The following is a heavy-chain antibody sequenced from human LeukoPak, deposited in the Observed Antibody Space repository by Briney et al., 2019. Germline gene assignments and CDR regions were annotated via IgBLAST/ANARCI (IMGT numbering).Heavy chain of an antibody. CDR3: ARDETGTTGCNP. CDR2: ISSSSSYI. V-gene: IGHV3-21*01. Sequence: GGSLRLSCAASGFTFSSYSMTWVRQAPGKGLEWVSSISSSSSYIYYADSVKGRFTISRDNAKNSLYLQMNSLRAEDTAVYYCARDETGTTGCNPWGQGTLVTVSS. CDR1: GFTFSSYS. J-gene: IGHJ5*02. D-gene: IGHD1-1*01.